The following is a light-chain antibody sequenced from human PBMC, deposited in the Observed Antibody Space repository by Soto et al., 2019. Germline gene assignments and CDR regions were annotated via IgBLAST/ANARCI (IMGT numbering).Light chain of an antibody. J-gene: IGKJ2*01. CDR2: DAS. Sequence: DIQMTQSPSTLSASVGDRVTITCRAIQSISSWLAWYQQKPGKAPKLLIYDASSLESGVPSRFSGSGSGTEFTLTISSLQPDDFATYDCQQYNSYPYTFGQGTKLEIK. CDR3: QQYNSYPYT. CDR1: QSISSW. V-gene: IGKV1-5*01.